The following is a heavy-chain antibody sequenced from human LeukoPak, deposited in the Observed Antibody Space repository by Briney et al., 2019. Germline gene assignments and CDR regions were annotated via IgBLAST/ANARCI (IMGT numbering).Heavy chain of an antibody. V-gene: IGHV4-59*11. CDR1: GGSISSHY. CDR3: ARMAYYYDSSGYHSP. D-gene: IGHD3-22*01. J-gene: IGHJ5*02. CDR2: IYYSGST. Sequence: SETLSLTCTVSGGSISSHYWSWIRQPPGKGLEWIGYIYYSGSTNYNPSLKSRVTISVDTSKNQFSLKLSSVTAADTAVYYCARMAYYYDSSGYHSPWGQGTLVTVSS.